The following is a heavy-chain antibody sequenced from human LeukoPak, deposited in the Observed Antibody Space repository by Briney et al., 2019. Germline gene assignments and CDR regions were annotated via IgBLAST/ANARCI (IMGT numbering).Heavy chain of an antibody. V-gene: IGHV1-69*04. Sequence: SVKVSCKASGYTFTSYGISWVRQAPGQGLEWMGRIIPILGIANYAQKFQGRVTITADKSTSTAYMELSSLRSEDTAVYYCARDNRPYGGYDYWGQGTLVTVSS. CDR2: IIPILGIA. D-gene: IGHD5-12*01. CDR3: ARDNRPYGGYDY. CDR1: GYTFTSYG. J-gene: IGHJ4*02.